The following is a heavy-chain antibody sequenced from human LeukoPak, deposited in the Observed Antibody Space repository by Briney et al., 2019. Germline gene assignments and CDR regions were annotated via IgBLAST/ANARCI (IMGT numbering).Heavy chain of an antibody. CDR3: AILNQYAYCYYGMDV. CDR1: GGSFSGYY. Sequence: SETLSLTCAVYGGSFSGYYWSWIRQPPGKGLEWIGEINHSGSTNYNPSLKSRVTISVDTSKNQFSLKLSSVTAADTAVYYCAILNQYAYCYYGMDVWGQGTTVTVSS. CDR2: INHSGST. J-gene: IGHJ6*02. D-gene: IGHD1-14*01. V-gene: IGHV4-34*01.